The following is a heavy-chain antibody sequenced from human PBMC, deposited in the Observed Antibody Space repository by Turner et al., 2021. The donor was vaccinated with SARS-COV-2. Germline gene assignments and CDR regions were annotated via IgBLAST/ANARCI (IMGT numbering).Heavy chain of an antibody. Sequence: QVQLVQSGAEVKKPGASLTVSCKASGYTFTSYGISWVRQAPGQGLEWMGWIRAYNGYKNYAQKLQGRVTMTTDTSTSTAYMELRSLRSDDTAVYYCARAYGSGSYGHYYGMDVWGQGTTVTVSS. V-gene: IGHV1-18*01. CDR1: GYTFTSYG. D-gene: IGHD3-10*01. CDR2: IRAYNGYK. J-gene: IGHJ6*02. CDR3: ARAYGSGSYGHYYGMDV.